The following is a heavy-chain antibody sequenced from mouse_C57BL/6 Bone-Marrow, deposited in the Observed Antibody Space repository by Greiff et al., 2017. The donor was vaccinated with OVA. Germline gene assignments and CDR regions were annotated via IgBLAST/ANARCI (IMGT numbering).Heavy chain of an antibody. CDR2: IYPGSDNT. V-gene: IGHV1-76*01. Sequence: QVQLQQSGAEVVRPGASVKLSCKASGYTFTDHYINWVKQRPGQGLEWIARIYPGSDNTYYNEKFKGKATLTAEKSSNTAYMQLSSLTSEDSAVYFCARDDGYFFEYWGQGTTLTVSS. CDR3: ARDDGYFFEY. J-gene: IGHJ2*01. D-gene: IGHD2-3*01. CDR1: GYTFTDHY.